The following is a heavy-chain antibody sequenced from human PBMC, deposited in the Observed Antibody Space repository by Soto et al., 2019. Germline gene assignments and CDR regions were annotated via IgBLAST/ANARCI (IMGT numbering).Heavy chain of an antibody. CDR2: MNSDGSNT. CDR3: ATSKGGVSNGHNTY. CDR1: GFTFSNYW. J-gene: IGHJ4*02. Sequence: GGSLRLSCAASGFTFSNYWMHWVRQAPGKGLVWISRMNSDGSNTVYADAVKGRFTISRDNAKNTLYLQMNSLRVEDTAVYYCATSKGGVSNGHNTYWGQGTLVTVSS. V-gene: IGHV3-74*01. D-gene: IGHD2-8*01.